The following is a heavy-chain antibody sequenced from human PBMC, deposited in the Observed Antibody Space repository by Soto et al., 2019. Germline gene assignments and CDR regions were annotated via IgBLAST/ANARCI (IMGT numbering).Heavy chain of an antibody. CDR3: ARIKHIVVVTATSYLDY. CDR2: IYYSGST. V-gene: IGHV4-59*01. Sequence: QVQLQESGPGLVKPSETLSLTCTVSGGSISSYYWSWIRQPPGQGLECIGYIYYSGSTNYNTSLKSLVTRSVDTSKSQFALKLSSVTAADTAVYYCARIKHIVVVTATSYLDYWGQGTLVTVSS. CDR1: GGSISSYY. J-gene: IGHJ4*02. D-gene: IGHD2-21*02.